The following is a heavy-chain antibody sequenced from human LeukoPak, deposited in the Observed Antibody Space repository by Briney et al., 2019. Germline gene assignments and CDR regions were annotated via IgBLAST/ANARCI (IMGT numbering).Heavy chain of an antibody. CDR2: MNPNSGNT. CDR3: AREAPSYGHYYYYYMDV. Sequence: GASVKVSCKASGYTFTSYDINWVRQAPGQGLEWMGRMNPNSGNTGYAQKFQGRVTMTRNTSISTAYMELSSLRSEDTAVYYCAREAPSYGHYYYYYMDVWGKGTTVSISS. CDR1: GYTFTSYD. D-gene: IGHD4-17*01. J-gene: IGHJ6*03. V-gene: IGHV1-8*01.